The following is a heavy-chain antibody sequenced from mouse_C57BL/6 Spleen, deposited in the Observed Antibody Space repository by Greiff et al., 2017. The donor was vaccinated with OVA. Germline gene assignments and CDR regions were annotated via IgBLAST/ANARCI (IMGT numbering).Heavy chain of an antibody. Sequence: QVQLQQPGAELVKPGASVKLSCKASGYTFTSYWMQWVKQRPGQGLEWIGEIDPSDSYTNYNQKFKGKATLTVDTSSSTAYMQLSSLTAEDSAVYYCARGLITTVVGRYYAMDYWGQGTSVTVSS. CDR1: GYTFTSYW. CDR2: IDPSDSYT. V-gene: IGHV1-50*01. J-gene: IGHJ4*01. D-gene: IGHD1-1*01. CDR3: ARGLITTVVGRYYAMDY.